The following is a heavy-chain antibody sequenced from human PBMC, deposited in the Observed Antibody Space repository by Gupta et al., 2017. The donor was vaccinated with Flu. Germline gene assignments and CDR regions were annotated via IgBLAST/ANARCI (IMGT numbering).Heavy chain of an antibody. V-gene: IGHV4-34*01. CDR3: ARGGVSGTTARVDY. D-gene: IGHD1-7*01. Sequence: QVQLQQWGAGLLKPSETLSLTCAVYGGSFSGYYWNWIRQPPGKGLEWIGEINYSGSTSYNPSLKSRVTISVDTSKNQFSLRLSSVTAADTGVYYCARGGVSGTTARVDYWGQGTLVTVSS. CDR1: GGSFSGYY. CDR2: INYSGST. J-gene: IGHJ4*02.